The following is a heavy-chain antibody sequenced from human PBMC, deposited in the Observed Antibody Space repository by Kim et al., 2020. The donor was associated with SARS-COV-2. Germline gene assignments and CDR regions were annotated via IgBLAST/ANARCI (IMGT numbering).Heavy chain of an antibody. CDR1: GFTFSNAW. J-gene: IGHJ4*02. V-gene: IGHV3-15*01. D-gene: IGHD3-22*01. Sequence: GGSLRLSCAASGFTFSNAWMSWVRQAPGKGLEWVGRIKSKTDGGTTDYAAPVKGRFTISRDDSKNTLYLQMNSLKTEDTAVYYCTTDGPRGYYDSSGYYPYWGQGTLVTVSS. CDR2: IKSKTDGGTT. CDR3: TTDGPRGYYDSSGYYPY.